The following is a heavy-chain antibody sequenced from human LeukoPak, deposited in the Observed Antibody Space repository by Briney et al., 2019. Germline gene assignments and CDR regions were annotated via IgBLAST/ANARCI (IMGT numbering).Heavy chain of an antibody. J-gene: IGHJ4*02. CDR2: IYYSGST. CDR1: GGSISSSSYY. CDR3: ARPAPRYYYGSGSYYFDY. V-gene: IGHV4-39*01. D-gene: IGHD3-10*01. Sequence: PSETLSLTSTVSGGSISSSSYYWGWIRQPPGKGLEWIGSIYYSGSTYYNPSLKSRVTISVDTSKNQFSLKLSSVTAADTAVYYCARPAPRYYYGSGSYYFDYWGQGTLVTVSS.